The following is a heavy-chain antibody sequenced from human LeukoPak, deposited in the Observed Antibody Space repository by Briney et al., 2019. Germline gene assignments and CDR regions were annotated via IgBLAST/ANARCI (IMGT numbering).Heavy chain of an antibody. CDR2: IYYSGST. D-gene: IGHD3-9*01. CDR1: GGSVSSGSYY. Sequence: SETLSLTCTVSGGSVSSGSYYWSWIRQPPGKGLEWIGYIYYSGSTNYNPSLKSRVTISVDTSKNQLSLTLSSVTAADTAVYYCARGYYDILTGYYSGGEFDYWGQGTLVTVSS. J-gene: IGHJ4*02. CDR3: ARGYYDILTGYYSGGEFDY. V-gene: IGHV4-61*01.